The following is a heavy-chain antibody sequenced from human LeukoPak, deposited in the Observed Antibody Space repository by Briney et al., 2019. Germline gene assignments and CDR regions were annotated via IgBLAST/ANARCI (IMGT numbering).Heavy chain of an antibody. J-gene: IGHJ4*02. V-gene: IGHV3-11*01. D-gene: IGHD2-2*01. CDR3: ARDCSSTSCSDY. CDR1: EFTFSDYY. CDR2: ISSSGSTI. Sequence: GGSLRLSCAASEFTFSDYYMSWIRQAPGKGLEWVSYISSSGSTIYYADSVKGRFTISRDNAKNSLYLQMNSLRAEDTAVYYCARDCSSTSCSDYWGQGTLVTVSS.